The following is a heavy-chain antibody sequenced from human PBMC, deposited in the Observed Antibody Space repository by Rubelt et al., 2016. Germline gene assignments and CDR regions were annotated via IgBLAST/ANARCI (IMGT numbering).Heavy chain of an antibody. CDR2: INAGNDNT. CDR1: GYTFTNYA. D-gene: IGHD2-15*01. J-gene: IGHJ4*02. CDR3: ARGYCSGGSCYYFDY. V-gene: IGHV1-3*01. Sequence: QVQLVQSGAEVKKPGASVKVSCKASGYTFTNYAMHWLRQAPGQRLEWMGWINAGNDNTKYSQKFQGRVTITRDTSASTAYMELSSLRSEDTAVYYCARGYCSGGSCYYFDYWGQGTLVTVSS.